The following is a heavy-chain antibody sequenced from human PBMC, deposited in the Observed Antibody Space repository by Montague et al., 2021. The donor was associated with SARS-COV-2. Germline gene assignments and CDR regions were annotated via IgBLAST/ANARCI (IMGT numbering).Heavy chain of an antibody. D-gene: IGHD2-15*01. J-gene: IGHJ4*02. CDR2: ISYDGSNK. Sequence: SLRLSCAASGFTFSSYGMHWVRQAPGKGLEWVAVISYDGSNKYYADSVKGRFTISRDNSKNTLYLQMNSLRAEDTAVYYCAKGSLHCSGGSCYLSATDXWGQGTLVTVSS. CDR3: AKGSLHCSGGSCYLSATDX. V-gene: IGHV3-30*18. CDR1: GFTFSSYG.